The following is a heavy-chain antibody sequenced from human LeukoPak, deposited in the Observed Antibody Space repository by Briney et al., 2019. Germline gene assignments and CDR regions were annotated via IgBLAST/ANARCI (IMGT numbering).Heavy chain of an antibody. CDR2: INHSGST. J-gene: IGHJ4*02. CDR1: GGSFSGYY. D-gene: IGHD3-3*01. Sequence: SDTLSLTCAVYGGSFSGYYWSWIRQPPGKGLEWIGEINHSGSTNYNPSLKSRVTISVDTSKNQFSLKLSSVTAADTAVYYCARSSCDFWSGYCYYFDYWGQGTLVTVSS. CDR3: ARSSCDFWSGYCYYFDY. V-gene: IGHV4-34*01.